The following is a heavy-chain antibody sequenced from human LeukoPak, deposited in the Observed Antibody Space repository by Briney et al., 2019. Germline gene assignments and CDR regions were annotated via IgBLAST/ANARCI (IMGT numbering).Heavy chain of an antibody. J-gene: IGHJ4*02. D-gene: IGHD2-2*01. CDR3: AKDLSCSSASCRPDY. CDR1: GFTFSTYA. V-gene: IGHV3-23*01. CDR2: ISGSGGST. Sequence: PGGSLRLSCAASGFTFSTYAMSWVRQAPGKGLEWVSGISGSGGSTYYADPVKGRFTISRDNSKNTLYLQMNSLRAEDTAVYYCAKDLSCSSASCRPDYWGQGTLVTVSS.